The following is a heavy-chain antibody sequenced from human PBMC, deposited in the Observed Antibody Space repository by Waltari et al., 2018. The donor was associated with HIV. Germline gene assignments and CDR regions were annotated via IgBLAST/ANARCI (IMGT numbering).Heavy chain of an antibody. CDR1: GYSISSGYY. V-gene: IGHV4-38-2*02. CDR2: IYHSGSA. CDR3: ARDRYDSSGYLATYNNYYGVDV. J-gene: IGHJ6*02. Sequence: QVQLQESGPGLVKPSETLSLTCTVSGYSISSGYYWGWLGQPPGKGLEWIGSIYHSGSAYYKSSLKSRVTISVDTSKNQFSLKLSSATAADTAVYYCARDRYDSSGYLATYNNYYGVDVWGQGTTVTVSS. D-gene: IGHD3-22*01.